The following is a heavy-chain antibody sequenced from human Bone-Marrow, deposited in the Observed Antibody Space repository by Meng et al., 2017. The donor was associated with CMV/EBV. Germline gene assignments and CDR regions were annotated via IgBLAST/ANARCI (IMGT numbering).Heavy chain of an antibody. CDR2: IYHSGST. V-gene: IGHV4-4*02. D-gene: IGHD3-9*01. CDR3: ARRYYDILTGSRLYFDY. CDR1: GGSISSSNW. J-gene: IGHJ4*02. Sequence: GGSISSSNWWSWVSQPPGKGLEWIGEIYHSGSTNYNPSLKSRVTISVDKSKNQFSLKLSSVTAADTAVYYCARRYYDILTGSRLYFDYWGQGTLVPSPQ.